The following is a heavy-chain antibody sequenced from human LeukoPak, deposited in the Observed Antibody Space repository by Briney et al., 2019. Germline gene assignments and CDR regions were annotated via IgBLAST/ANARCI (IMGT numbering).Heavy chain of an antibody. Sequence: GGSLRLSCAASGFTFSSYSMNWVRQAPGKGLEWVSYISSSSSTIYYADSVKGRFTISRDNAKNSLYLQMNSLRAEDTAVYYCARDSSNVVYWGQGTLVTVSS. CDR3: ARDSSNVVY. CDR2: ISSSSSTI. D-gene: IGHD2-15*01. V-gene: IGHV3-48*01. CDR1: GFTFSSYS. J-gene: IGHJ4*02.